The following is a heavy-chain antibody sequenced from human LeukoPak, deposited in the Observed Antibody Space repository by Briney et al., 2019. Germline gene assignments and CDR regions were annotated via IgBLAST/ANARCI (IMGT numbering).Heavy chain of an antibody. CDR1: GFTFSSYA. J-gene: IGHJ4*02. V-gene: IGHV3-23*01. CDR3: AKGYGANSASAFDY. D-gene: IGHD4-23*01. CDR2: TSGSGGST. Sequence: GGSLRLPCEASGFTFSSYAMGWVRQAPGKGLEWVSATSGSGGSTYYADSVKGRLTISRDNSKNTLYLQMNSLRAEDTAVYYCAKGYGANSASAFDYWGQGTLVTVSS.